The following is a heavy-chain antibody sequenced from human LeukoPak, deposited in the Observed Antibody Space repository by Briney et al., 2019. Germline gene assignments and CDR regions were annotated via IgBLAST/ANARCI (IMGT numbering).Heavy chain of an antibody. V-gene: IGHV4-39*01. Sequence: SETLSLTCTVSGGSISRSRYYWGWIRQPPGKGLEWIGSIYYGGSTYYSPSLKSRVTISVDTSKNQFSLKLTSVTAADTAVYYCARVHYGSGSLYYYYYYMDVWGKGTTVTISS. CDR1: GGSISRSRYY. J-gene: IGHJ6*03. CDR3: ARVHYGSGSLYYYYYYMDV. CDR2: IYYGGST. D-gene: IGHD3-10*01.